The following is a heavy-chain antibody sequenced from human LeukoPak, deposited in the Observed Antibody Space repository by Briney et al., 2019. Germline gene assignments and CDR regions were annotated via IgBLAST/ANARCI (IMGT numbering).Heavy chain of an antibody. Sequence: PSETLSLTCAVSGGSISSSNWWSWVRQPPGKGLEWIGEIYHSGSTNYNPSLKSRVTISVDKSKNQFSLKLSSVTAADTAVYYCARSPYIAAAGTSDYWGQGTLVTVSS. J-gene: IGHJ4*02. V-gene: IGHV4-4*02. CDR1: GGSISSSNW. CDR3: ARSPYIAAAGTSDY. D-gene: IGHD6-13*01. CDR2: IYHSGST.